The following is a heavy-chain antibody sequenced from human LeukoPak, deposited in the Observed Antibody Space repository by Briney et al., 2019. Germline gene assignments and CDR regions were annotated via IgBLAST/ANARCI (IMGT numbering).Heavy chain of an antibody. CDR1: GGPISSSSYH. Sequence: PSETLSLICTVYGGPISSSSYHWGWIRQPPGKGLEWIGNIYYSGSTYYNPSLKSRVTISVHTSKNQFSLRLGSVTAADTAVYYCARLLSPYNYGVANYGYYMYCGGKGTTVTVSS. D-gene: IGHD5-18*01. V-gene: IGHV4-39*01. J-gene: IGHJ6*03. CDR3: ARLLSPYNYGVANYGYYMYC. CDR2: IYYSGST.